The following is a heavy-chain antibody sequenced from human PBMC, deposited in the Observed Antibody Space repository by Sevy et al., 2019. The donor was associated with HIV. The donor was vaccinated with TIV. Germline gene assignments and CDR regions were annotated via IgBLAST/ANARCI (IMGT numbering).Heavy chain of an antibody. CDR2: ISSSGNYI. CDR3: ARPYGSGSWEAFDI. V-gene: IGHV3-21*01. J-gene: IGHJ3*02. Sequence: GGSLRLSCAASGFTFNTYTMNWVRQAPGEGLEWVSSISSSGNYIYYADSVKGRFTISRDNAKNSLFLQMTNLRAEDTAVYYCARPYGSGSWEAFDIWGQGTMVTVSS. CDR1: GFTFNTYT. D-gene: IGHD3-10*01.